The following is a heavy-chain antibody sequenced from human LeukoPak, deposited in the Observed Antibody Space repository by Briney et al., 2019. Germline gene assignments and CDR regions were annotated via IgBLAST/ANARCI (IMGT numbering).Heavy chain of an antibody. Sequence: SETLSLTCTVSGYSISSGYYWGWFRQPPGKGLEWIGSIYLSGSTYYNPSLKSRVTISVDTSKNQVSLKLSSVTAADTAVYYCARAVDIWGQGTMVTVSS. J-gene: IGHJ3*02. V-gene: IGHV4-38-2*02. CDR2: IYLSGST. CDR1: GYSISSGYY. D-gene: IGHD6-19*01. CDR3: ARAVDI.